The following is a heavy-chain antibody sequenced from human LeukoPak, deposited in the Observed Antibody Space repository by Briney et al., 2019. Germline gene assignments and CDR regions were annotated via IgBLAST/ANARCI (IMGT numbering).Heavy chain of an antibody. CDR1: GFSLEDYA. J-gene: IGHJ6*03. V-gene: IGHV3-9*01. CDR2: ISWDSGSQ. CDR3: AREGGYSYGWQGYYYYMDV. Sequence: GGSLRLSCVGSGFSLEDYAMHWVRQVPGKGLEWVSSISWDSGSQAYTDSVKGRFTISRDNDKNSLYLQMNSLRAEDTAVYYCAREGGYSYGWQGYYYYMDVWGKGTTVTVSS. D-gene: IGHD5-18*01.